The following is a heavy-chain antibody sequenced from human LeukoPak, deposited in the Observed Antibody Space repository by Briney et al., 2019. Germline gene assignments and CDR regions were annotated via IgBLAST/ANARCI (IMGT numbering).Heavy chain of an antibody. J-gene: IGHJ4*02. D-gene: IGHD3-16*02. CDR2: INHSGST. V-gene: IGHV4-34*01. Sequence: PSETLSLTCAVYGGSFSGYYWSWIRQPPGKGLEWIGEINHSGSTNYNPSLKSRVTISVDTSKNQFSLKLSSVTAADTAVYYCAREPPHYDYVWGSYRPDHNFDYWGQGTLVTVSS. CDR1: GGSFSGYY. CDR3: AREPPHYDYVWGSYRPDHNFDY.